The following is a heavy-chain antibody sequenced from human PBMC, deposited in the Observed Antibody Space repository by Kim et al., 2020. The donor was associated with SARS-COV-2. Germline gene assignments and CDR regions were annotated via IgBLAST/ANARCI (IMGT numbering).Heavy chain of an antibody. CDR1: GFTFTNYY. Sequence: GGSLRLSCSVSGFTFTNYYMSWVRQAPGKGLEWVANINRDGTYKNYVDSVKGRFTISRDNAENSLYLQMNSLRGEDTAVYYCGRGSAAPDSWGQGSLVTGSS. V-gene: IGHV3-7*01. D-gene: IGHD6-13*01. CDR2: INRDGTYK. CDR3: GRGSAAPDS. J-gene: IGHJ4*02.